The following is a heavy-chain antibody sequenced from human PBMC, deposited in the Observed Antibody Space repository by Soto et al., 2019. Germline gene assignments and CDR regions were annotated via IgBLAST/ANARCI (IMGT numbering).Heavy chain of an antibody. CDR2: IYYSGST. J-gene: IGHJ4*02. CDR3: ARSSPGGNTGDY. CDR1: GGSISSGGYY. Sequence: SETLSLTCTVSGGSISSGGYYWSWISQHPGKGLEWIGYIYYSGSTYYNPSLKSRVTISVDTSKNQFSLKLSSVTAADTAVYYCARSSPGGNTGDYWGQGTLVTVSS. V-gene: IGHV4-31*03. D-gene: IGHD5-18*01.